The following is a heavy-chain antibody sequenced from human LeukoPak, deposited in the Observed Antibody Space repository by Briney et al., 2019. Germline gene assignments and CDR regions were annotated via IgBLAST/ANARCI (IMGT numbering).Heavy chain of an antibody. CDR2: ISAYNGNT. D-gene: IGHD3-10*01. CDR3: ARDLITMVRGVIPGGDY. Sequence: ASVKVSCKASGYTFTSYGISWVRQAPGQGLEWMGWISAYNGNTNYAQKFQGRVTMTRDTSISTAYMELSRLRSDDTAVYYCARDLITMVRGVIPGGDYWGQGTLVTVSS. V-gene: IGHV1-18*01. J-gene: IGHJ4*02. CDR1: GYTFTSYG.